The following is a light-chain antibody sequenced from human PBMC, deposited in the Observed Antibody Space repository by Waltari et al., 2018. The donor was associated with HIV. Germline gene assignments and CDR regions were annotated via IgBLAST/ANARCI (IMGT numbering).Light chain of an antibody. CDR1: SGSIGSNY. J-gene: IGLJ3*02. Sequence: NFMLTQPHSVSGSAGKTVTISCTRDSGSIGSNYVQWIQQRPGSSPRTLIFEDNQRPSGVSDRFYASIDSSSNSASLTISGLKTEDEGHYYCQSYDTKTHWVFGGGSKLTVL. CDR2: EDN. CDR3: QSYDTKTHWV. V-gene: IGLV6-57*01.